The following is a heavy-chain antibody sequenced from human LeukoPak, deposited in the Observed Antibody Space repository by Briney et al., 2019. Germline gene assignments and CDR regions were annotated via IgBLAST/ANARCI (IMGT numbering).Heavy chain of an antibody. D-gene: IGHD2-2*02. CDR2: INHSGST. CDR1: GGSFSGYY. Sequence: SETLSLTCAVYGGSFSGYYWSWIRQPPGKRLEWIGEINHSGSTNYNPSLKSRVTISVDTSKNQFSLKLSSVTAADTAVYYCARGLGLDGRYCSSTSCYTGPRILFDPWGQGTLVTVSS. V-gene: IGHV4-34*01. CDR3: ARGLGLDGRYCSSTSCYTGPRILFDP. J-gene: IGHJ5*02.